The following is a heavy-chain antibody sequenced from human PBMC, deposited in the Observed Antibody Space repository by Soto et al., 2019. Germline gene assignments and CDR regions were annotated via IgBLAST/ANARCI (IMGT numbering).Heavy chain of an antibody. D-gene: IGHD2-15*01. CDR1: GFSLSTSGVG. CDR3: AHVLVVVATYGMDV. CDR2: IYWDDDK. Sequence: QITLKESGPTLVKPTQTLTLTCTFSGFSLSTSGVGVGWIRQPPGKALEWLALIYWDDDKRYSPSLTSRLTITKDTSKNQAVLTMTNMDPVDTATYYCAHVLVVVATYGMDVWGQGTTVTVSS. V-gene: IGHV2-5*02. J-gene: IGHJ6*02.